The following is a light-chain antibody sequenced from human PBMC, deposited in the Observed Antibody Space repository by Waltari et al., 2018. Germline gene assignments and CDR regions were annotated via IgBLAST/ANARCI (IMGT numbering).Light chain of an antibody. CDR2: KAS. Sequence: DIQMTQSPSTLSASVGDRVTITCRASQSISSWLAWYQQKPGKAPKLLIYKASSLESGVPSRFSGSGSGTEFTRTISSLQPDDLATYYCQQYNSYSGYTFGQGTKLEIK. CDR3: QQYNSYSGYT. J-gene: IGKJ2*01. CDR1: QSISSW. V-gene: IGKV1-5*03.